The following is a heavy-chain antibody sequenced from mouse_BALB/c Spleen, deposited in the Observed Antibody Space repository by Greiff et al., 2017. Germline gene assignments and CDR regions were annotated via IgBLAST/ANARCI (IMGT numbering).Heavy chain of an antibody. V-gene: IGHV5-6-5*01. Sequence: EVQRVESGGGLVKPGGSLKLSCAASGFTFSSYAMSWVRQTPEKRLEWVASISSGGSTYYPDSVKGRFTISRDNARNILYLQMSSLRSEDTAMYYCARADYYFDYWGQGTTLTVSS. J-gene: IGHJ2*01. CDR1: GFTFSSYA. CDR3: ARADYYFDY. D-gene: IGHD2-4*01. CDR2: ISSGGST.